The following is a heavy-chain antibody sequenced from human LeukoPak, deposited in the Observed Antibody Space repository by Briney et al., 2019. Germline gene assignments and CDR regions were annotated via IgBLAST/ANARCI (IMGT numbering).Heavy chain of an antibody. CDR1: GGSISSTTYY. V-gene: IGHV4-39*01. D-gene: IGHD3-16*01. CDR3: VRGSTLRHYQY. J-gene: IGHJ4*02. CDR2: IYYSGST. Sequence: SETRSLTCTVSGGSISSTTYYWGWIRRPPGKGLEWIGSIYYSGSTYYNPSLKSRVTVSVDTSKNQFSLNLSSVTAADTAVYYCVRGSTLRHYQYWGQGTLVTVSS.